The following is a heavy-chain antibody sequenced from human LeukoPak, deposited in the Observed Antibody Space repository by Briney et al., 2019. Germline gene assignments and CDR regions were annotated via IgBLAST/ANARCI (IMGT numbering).Heavy chain of an antibody. CDR1: GYTFTSYD. D-gene: IGHD2-2*01. J-gene: IGHJ6*03. V-gene: IGHV1-8*03. CDR3: ARGLRYCSSTSCYFPSYYYYYMDV. Sequence: ASVKVSCKASGYTFTSYDINWVRQATGQGLEWMGWMNPNSGNTGYAQKFQGRVTITRNTSISTAYMELSSLRSEDTAVYYCARGLRYCSSTSCYFPSYYYYYMDVWGKGTTVTVSS. CDR2: MNPNSGNT.